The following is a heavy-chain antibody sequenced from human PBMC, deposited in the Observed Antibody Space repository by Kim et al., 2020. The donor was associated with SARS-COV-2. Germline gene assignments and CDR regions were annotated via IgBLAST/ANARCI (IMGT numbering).Heavy chain of an antibody. V-gene: IGHV1-2*02. Sequence: ASVKVSCKASGYTFTGYYMHWVRQAPGQGLEWMGWINPNSGGTNYAQKFQGRVTMTRDTSISTAYMELSRLRSDDTAVYYCARDYYDSSGYPQDWGQGTLVTVSS. CDR1: GYTFTGYY. D-gene: IGHD3-22*01. CDR2: INPNSGGT. J-gene: IGHJ4*02. CDR3: ARDYYDSSGYPQD.